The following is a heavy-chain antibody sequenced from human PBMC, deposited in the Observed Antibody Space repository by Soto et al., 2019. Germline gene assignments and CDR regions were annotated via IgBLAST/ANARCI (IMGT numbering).Heavy chain of an antibody. CDR3: AKDGDSITRNKPLDY. V-gene: IGHV3-23*01. J-gene: IGHJ4*03. Sequence: XGSLRLSCAASGFTFSSYTMCWVRQAPGKGLEWVSSISVSGARTYYADSVKGRFTISRDNSRNTLHLQMNSLRAEDTAVYYCAKDGDSITRNKPLDYWDHLSLFTGS. D-gene: IGHD2-2*01. CDR2: ISVSGART. CDR1: GFTFSSYT.